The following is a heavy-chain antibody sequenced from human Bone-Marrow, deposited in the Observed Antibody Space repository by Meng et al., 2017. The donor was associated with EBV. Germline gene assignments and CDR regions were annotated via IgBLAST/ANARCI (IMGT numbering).Heavy chain of an antibody. CDR2: IYYRGST. Sequence: QVLLPEAGPGRVEPSETLSLPCTGSGGSVSSGSYYWSWIRQPPGKGLEWIGYIYYRGSTNYNPPLKSRVTISVDTSKNQFSLKLISVTAADTAVYYCARRRLQFGYFDYWGQGTLVTVSS. CDR3: ARRRLQFGYFDY. CDR1: GGSVSSGSYY. D-gene: IGHD5-24*01. V-gene: IGHV4-61*01. J-gene: IGHJ4*02.